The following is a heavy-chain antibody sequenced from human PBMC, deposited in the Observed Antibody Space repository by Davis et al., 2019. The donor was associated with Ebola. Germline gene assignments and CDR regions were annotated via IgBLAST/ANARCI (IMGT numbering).Heavy chain of an antibody. CDR2: ISSRGDNT. V-gene: IGHV3-23*01. CDR3: AKHQVYCSTTNCYI. D-gene: IGHD2-2*01. J-gene: IGHJ3*02. CDR1: GFTFSNYA. Sequence: GESLKISCVASGFTFSNYAMSWVRQAPGKGLQWVSAISSRGDNTYYADSVKGRFTISRDNSKKTLYLQMNSLRVKDTAIYYCAKHQVYCSTTNCYIWGQGTMVTVSS.